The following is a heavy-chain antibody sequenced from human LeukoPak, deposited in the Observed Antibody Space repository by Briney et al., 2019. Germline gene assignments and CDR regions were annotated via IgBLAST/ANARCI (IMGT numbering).Heavy chain of an antibody. CDR3: ARTVDTADPAAY. CDR2: INHSGST. J-gene: IGHJ4*02. Sequence: PSETLSLTCAVYGGSFSGYYWSWIRQPPGKGLEWIGEINHSGSTNYNPSLKSRVTISVDTSKNQFSLKLSSVTAADTAVYYCARTVDTADPAAYWGQGTLVTVSS. CDR1: GGSFSGYY. D-gene: IGHD5-18*01. V-gene: IGHV4-34*01.